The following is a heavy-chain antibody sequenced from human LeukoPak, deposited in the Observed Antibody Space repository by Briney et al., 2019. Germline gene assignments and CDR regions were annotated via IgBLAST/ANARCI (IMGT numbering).Heavy chain of an antibody. J-gene: IGHJ4*02. D-gene: IGHD3-9*01. V-gene: IGHV3-7*03. CDR3: AGGTGFIIKD. CDR1: GFTFSLYW. Sequence: GGSLRLSCAAPGFTFSLYWMNWVRRAPGKGLEWVANIKQDGSEKNYVDSVKGRFTISRDNAKNSLYLQMNNLRVEDTAMYYCAGGTGFIIKDWGQGTLVTVSS. CDR2: IKQDGSEK.